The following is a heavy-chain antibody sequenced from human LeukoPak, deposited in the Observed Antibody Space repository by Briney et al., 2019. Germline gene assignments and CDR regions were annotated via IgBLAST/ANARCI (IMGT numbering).Heavy chain of an antibody. CDR1: GFFLNNGYH. D-gene: IGHD3-3*01. CDR3: ARSFLRRYFDY. J-gene: IGHJ4*01. V-gene: IGHV4-38-2*01. CDR2: IYQSGST. Sequence: PWEPLFLHCAVPGFFLNNGYHWGWLPAAPGEGLEWSVSIYQSGSTYYNPSVKSRVNISVDTSKNQFSLKLSSVTAADTAVYYCARSFLRRYFDYWGQGTLVTVSS.